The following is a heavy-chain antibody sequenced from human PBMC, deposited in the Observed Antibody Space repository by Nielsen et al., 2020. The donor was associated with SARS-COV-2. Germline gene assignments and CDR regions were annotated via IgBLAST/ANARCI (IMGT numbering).Heavy chain of an antibody. CDR2: TRNKANSYTT. V-gene: IGHV3-72*01. J-gene: IGHJ4*02. CDR1: GFSFSDHY. D-gene: IGHD1-26*01. Sequence: GGSLRLSCAASGFSFSDHYMDWVRQAPGKGLEWVARTRNKANSYTTEYAASVKGRFTISRDDSKNSLFLQMNSLKTEDTAVYYCARVMEPYHLDHWGQGTLVTVSS. CDR3: ARVMEPYHLDH.